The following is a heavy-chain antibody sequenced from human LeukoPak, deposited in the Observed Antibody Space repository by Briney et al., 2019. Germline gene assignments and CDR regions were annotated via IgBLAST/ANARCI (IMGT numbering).Heavy chain of an antibody. CDR3: ARDSAMVDFYFDY. V-gene: IGHV3-21*01. D-gene: IGHD5-18*01. J-gene: IGHJ4*02. CDR1: GFSFSSYS. Sequence: GGSLRLSCAASGFSFSSYSMNWVRQAPGKGLEWVSSISSSSSYIYYADSVKGRFTISRDNAKNSQYLQMNSLRAEDTAVYYCARDSAMVDFYFDYWGQGTLVTVSS. CDR2: ISSSSSYI.